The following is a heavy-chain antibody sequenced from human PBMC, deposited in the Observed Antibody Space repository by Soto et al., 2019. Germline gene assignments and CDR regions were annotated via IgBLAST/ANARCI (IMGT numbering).Heavy chain of an antibody. CDR3: ARDLMTTWSFDF. J-gene: IGHJ4*02. CDR2: INGDATVT. CDR1: GFTLSNHW. Sequence: GGSLRLSCVASGFTLSNHWMHWVRQAPGKGLEWISLINGDATVTYYAVSVKGRFTISRDNAENTVSLQMNSLNVEDTALYYCARDLMTTWSFDFGAQGIPVTVSS. V-gene: IGHV3-74*01.